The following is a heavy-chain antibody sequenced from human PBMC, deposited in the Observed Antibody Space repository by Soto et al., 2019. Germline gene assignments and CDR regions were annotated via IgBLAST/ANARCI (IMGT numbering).Heavy chain of an antibody. V-gene: IGHV1-18*01. D-gene: IGHD3-3*01. J-gene: IGHJ6*02. CDR2: ISAYTGDT. Sequence: ASVKVSCKASGYTFTSSGISWVRQAPGQGLEWMGWISAYTGDTNYAQKFQGRVTMTTDSSTSTAYMELRSLRSDDTAVYYCARYYDFWSGPRYYYYGMDVWGQGTTVTVSS. CDR1: GYTFTSSG. CDR3: ARYYDFWSGPRYYYYGMDV.